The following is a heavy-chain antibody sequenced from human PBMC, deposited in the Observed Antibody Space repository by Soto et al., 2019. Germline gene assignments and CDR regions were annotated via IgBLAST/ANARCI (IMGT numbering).Heavy chain of an antibody. CDR3: ARVGGGYYDFWSGSPWAFDI. D-gene: IGHD3-3*01. J-gene: IGHJ3*02. CDR2: INPSGGST. Sequence: ASVKVSCKASGYTFTSYYMHWVRQAPGQGLEWMGIINPSGGSTSYAQKFQGRVTMTRDTSTSTVYMELSSLRSEDTAVYYCARVGGGYYDFWSGSPWAFDIWGQGTMVTVSS. V-gene: IGHV1-46*01. CDR1: GYTFTSYY.